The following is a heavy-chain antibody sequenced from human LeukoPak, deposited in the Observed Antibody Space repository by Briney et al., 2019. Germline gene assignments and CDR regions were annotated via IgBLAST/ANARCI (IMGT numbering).Heavy chain of an antibody. CDR1: GFTLSNYW. V-gene: IGHV3-74*01. J-gene: IGHJ4*02. D-gene: IGHD4-17*01. CDR2: INSDGSST. Sequence: GGSLRLSCAASGFTLSNYWMHWVRQAPGKGLVWVSRINSDGSSTTSADSVKGRFTISRDNAKNTLYLQMNSLRAEDTAVYYCAKGGATVIDYWGQGTLVTVSS. CDR3: AKGGATVIDY.